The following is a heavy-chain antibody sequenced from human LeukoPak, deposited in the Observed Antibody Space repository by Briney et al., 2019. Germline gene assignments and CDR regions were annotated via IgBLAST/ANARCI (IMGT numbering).Heavy chain of an antibody. CDR3: ARYGGTYFDT. J-gene: IGHJ3*02. CDR2: IQYSGST. Sequence: SETLSLTCTVSGGSISPYYWSWIRQPPGKGLEWIGYIQYSGSTSYNPSLKSRVTISADTSKNQFSLKLSSVTAADSAVYSCARYGGTYFDTWGQGTMVTVSS. D-gene: IGHD3-10*01. CDR1: GGSISPYY. V-gene: IGHV4-59*08.